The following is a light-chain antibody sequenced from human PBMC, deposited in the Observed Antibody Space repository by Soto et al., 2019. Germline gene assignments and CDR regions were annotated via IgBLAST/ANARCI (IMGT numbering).Light chain of an antibody. CDR2: GAS. J-gene: IGKJ1*01. CDR1: QSIRTN. CDR3: RESDSLMT. V-gene: IGKV1-39*01. Sequence: DIQMTQSPSSLSASVGDSVTITCRASQSIRTNLNWYQHKPGKAPKLLIYGASSHQSGVPSRFSGSGSGTDFSLTISGLQPEDFATYFCRESDSLMTFGQGTKVEIK.